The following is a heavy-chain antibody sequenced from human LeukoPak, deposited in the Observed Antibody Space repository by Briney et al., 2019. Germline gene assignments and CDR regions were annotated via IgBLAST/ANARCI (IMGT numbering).Heavy chain of an antibody. CDR3: ARAGTGDCSSTSCTVDY. J-gene: IGHJ4*02. CDR2: INHSGST. Sequence: SETLSLTCAVYGGSFSGYYWSWLRQPPGKGLEWIGEINHSGSTNYNPSLKSRVTISVDTSKNQFSLKLSSVTAADTAVCYCARAGTGDCSSTSCTVDYWGQGTLVTVSS. CDR1: GGSFSGYY. D-gene: IGHD2-2*01. V-gene: IGHV4-34*01.